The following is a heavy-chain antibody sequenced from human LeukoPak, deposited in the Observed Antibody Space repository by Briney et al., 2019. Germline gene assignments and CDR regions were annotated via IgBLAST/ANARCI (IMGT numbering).Heavy chain of an antibody. CDR2: IRYDGSNK. CDR3: ARHTVDTAMVGDFDY. Sequence: GGSLRLSCAASGFTFSSYGMHWVRQAPGKGLEWVAFIRYDGSNKYYADSVKGRFTISRDNAKNSLYLQMNSLRAEDTAVYYCARHTVDTAMVGDFDYWGQGTLVTVSS. CDR1: GFTFSSYG. J-gene: IGHJ4*02. V-gene: IGHV3-30*02. D-gene: IGHD5-18*01.